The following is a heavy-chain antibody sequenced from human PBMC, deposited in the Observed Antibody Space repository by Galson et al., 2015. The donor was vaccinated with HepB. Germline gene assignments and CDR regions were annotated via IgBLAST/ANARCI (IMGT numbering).Heavy chain of an antibody. D-gene: IGHD2-15*01. V-gene: IGHV5-51*01. J-gene: IGHJ6*02. CDR3: ARRQIYGSGLYSMDV. CDR2: IYPSASET. CDR1: GYRFSMYW. Sequence: QSGAEVKKPGESLKISCEGSGYRFSMYWIGWVRQMPGRGLEWMGSIYPSASETRYSPSFQGQVTISAYKSISTAYLQWSSLKASDTAMYYCARRQIYGSGLYSMDVWGQGTTVTVSS.